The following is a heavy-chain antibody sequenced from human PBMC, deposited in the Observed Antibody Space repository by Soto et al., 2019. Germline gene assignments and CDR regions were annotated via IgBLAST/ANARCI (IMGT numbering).Heavy chain of an antibody. CDR1: GFTFSSYA. D-gene: IGHD3-22*01. CDR3: AKVFYYYDSSGYYYFDY. V-gene: IGHV3-23*01. J-gene: IGHJ4*02. Sequence: GGSLRLSCAAPGFTFSSYAVSWVRQAPGKGPEWISSISGSGSTIYYADSVKGRFTISRDNSKNTLYLQMSSLRAEDTAVYYCAKVFYYYDSSGYYYFDYWGQGTLVTVSS. CDR2: ISGSGSTI.